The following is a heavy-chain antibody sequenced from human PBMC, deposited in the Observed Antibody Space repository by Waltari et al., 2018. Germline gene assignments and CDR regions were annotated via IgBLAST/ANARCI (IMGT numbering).Heavy chain of an antibody. J-gene: IGHJ3*02. CDR1: GFTLSSYW. V-gene: IGHV3-7*01. D-gene: IGHD3-22*01. Sequence: EVQLVESGGGLVQPGGSLRPPCAASGFTLSSYWMSWVRQAPGKGLEWVANIKKDGGEEYYVDSVRGRFTISRDNAKNSLFLQMNSLRPEDTAVYYCARDQWFAFDIWGQGTMVTVSS. CDR2: IKKDGGEE. CDR3: ARDQWFAFDI.